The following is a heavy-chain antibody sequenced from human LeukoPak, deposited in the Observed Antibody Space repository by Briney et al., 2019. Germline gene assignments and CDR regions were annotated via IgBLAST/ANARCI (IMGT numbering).Heavy chain of an antibody. J-gene: IGHJ4*02. CDR3: AKRTTVTTNLDY. CDR1: GFTFSSYA. D-gene: IGHD4-17*01. V-gene: IGHV3-23*01. CDR2: ISGNGGST. Sequence: GGSLRLSCAASGFTFSSYAMRWVRQAPGKGLEWVSAISGNGGSTYYADSVKGRFTISRDNSKNTLYMQMNSLRAEDTAVYYCAKRTTVTTNLDYWGQGTLVTVSS.